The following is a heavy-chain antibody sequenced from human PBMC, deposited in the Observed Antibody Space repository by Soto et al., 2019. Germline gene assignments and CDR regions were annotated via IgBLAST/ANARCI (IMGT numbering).Heavy chain of an antibody. V-gene: IGHV3-30*04. CDR1: GFTFSSYT. D-gene: IGHD5-12*01. CDR3: GREYSPSWEGYFGL. CDR2: VSYVGRQK. Sequence: QVQVVESGGAAVQPGQSLRLSCAASGFTFSSYTFNWVRQAPGKGLEWVAVVSYVGRQKFYADSVKGRFTISRDNFKNTVNLQMNSLSPEDTAIYFCGREYSPSWEGYFGLWGQGNRVTV. J-gene: IGHJ1*01.